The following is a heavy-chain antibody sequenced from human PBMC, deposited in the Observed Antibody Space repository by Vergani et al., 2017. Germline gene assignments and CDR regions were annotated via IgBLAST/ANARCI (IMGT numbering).Heavy chain of an antibody. CDR1: GYSFTSYW. CDR2: IIPIFGTA. D-gene: IGHD6-13*01. Sequence: VQLVQSGAEVKKPGESLKISCKGSGYSFTSYWIGWVRQMPGKGLEWMGGIIPIFGTANYAQKFQGRVTITADESTSTAYMELSSLRSEDTAVYYCARDSVRYSSSWNYFDYWGQGTLVTVSS. CDR3: ARDSVRYSSSWNYFDY. V-gene: IGHV1-69*01. J-gene: IGHJ4*02.